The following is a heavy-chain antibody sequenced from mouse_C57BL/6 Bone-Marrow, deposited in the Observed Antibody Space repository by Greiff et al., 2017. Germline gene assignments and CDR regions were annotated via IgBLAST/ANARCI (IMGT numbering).Heavy chain of an antibody. CDR2: INPYNGGT. J-gene: IGHJ1*03. Sequence: VQLQQSGPVLVKPGASVKMSCKASGYTFTDYYMNWVKQSHGKSLEWIGVINPYNGGTSYNQKFKGKATLTVDKSSSTAYMELNSLTSEDSAVYYCASLPYWYFDVWGTGTTVTVSS. CDR1: GYTFTDYY. V-gene: IGHV1-19*01. CDR3: ASLPYWYFDV.